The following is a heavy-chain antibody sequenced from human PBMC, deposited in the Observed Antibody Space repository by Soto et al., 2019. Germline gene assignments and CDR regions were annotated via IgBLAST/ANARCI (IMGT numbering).Heavy chain of an antibody. D-gene: IGHD2-21*02. V-gene: IGHV1-3*05. CDR3: ARSIVVVTALDY. J-gene: IGHJ4*02. CDR2: INAGNGNT. CDR1: GYTFTSYA. Sequence: VQLVQSGAEEKKPGASVKVSCNASGYTFTSYAMHWVRQAPGQRLEWMGWINAGNGNTKYSQQFQGRVTITRDTSASTAYMELSSLRSEDTAVYDCARSIVVVTALDYWGQGTLVTVSA.